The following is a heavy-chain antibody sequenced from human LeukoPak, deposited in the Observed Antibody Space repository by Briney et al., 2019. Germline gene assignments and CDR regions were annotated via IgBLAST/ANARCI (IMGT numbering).Heavy chain of an antibody. J-gene: IGHJ4*02. Sequence: PSETLSLTCTVSGGSISGYYWGWIRQPPGKGLEWIGSIYYSGSTYYNPSLKSRVTISVDTSKNQFSLKLSSVTAADTAVYYCARDTIAAAGTVFDYWGQGTLVTVSS. V-gene: IGHV4-39*07. CDR1: GGSISGYY. CDR2: IYYSGST. D-gene: IGHD6-13*01. CDR3: ARDTIAAAGTVFDY.